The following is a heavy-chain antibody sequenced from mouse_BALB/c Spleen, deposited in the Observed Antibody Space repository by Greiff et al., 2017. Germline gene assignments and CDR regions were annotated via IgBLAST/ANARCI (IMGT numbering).Heavy chain of an antibody. CDR3: TGDYDGVLFAY. CDR2: ISSGGSYT. V-gene: IGHV5-6-4*01. J-gene: IGHJ3*01. D-gene: IGHD2-12*01. CDR1: GFTFSSYT. Sequence: EVQLVESGGGLVKPGGSLKLSCAASGFTFSSYTMSWVRQTPEKRLEWVATISSGGSYTYYPDSVKGRFTISRDNAKNTLYLQMSSLKSEDTAMYYCTGDYDGVLFAYWGQGTLVTVSA.